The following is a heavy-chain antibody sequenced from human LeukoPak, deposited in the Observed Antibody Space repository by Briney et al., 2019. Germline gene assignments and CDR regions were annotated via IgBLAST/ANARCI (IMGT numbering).Heavy chain of an antibody. J-gene: IGHJ4*02. CDR3: ARVSDILTGCYYFDY. D-gene: IGHD3-9*01. V-gene: IGHV3-74*01. CDR1: GFTFSSYW. CDR2: INSDRSST. Sequence: GGSLRLSCAASGFTFSSYWMHWVRQAPGKGLVWVSRINSDRSSTSYADSVKGRFTISRDNAKNTLYLQMNSLRAEDTAVYYCARVSDILTGCYYFDYWGQGTLVTVSS.